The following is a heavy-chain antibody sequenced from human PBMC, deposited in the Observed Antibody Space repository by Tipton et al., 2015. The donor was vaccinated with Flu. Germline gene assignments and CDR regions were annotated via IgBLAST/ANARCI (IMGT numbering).Heavy chain of an antibody. CDR2: INPSSGDT. J-gene: IGHJ4*02. Sequence: QLVQSGAEVEKPGASVKVSCQASGYSFTGHYMHWVRQDPGQGLEWMGWINPSSGDTVYAQKFQGRVTMTRDSSISTGYMELKSLQSDDPAVYYCVRELGEFDYWGQGTLVTVSS. V-gene: IGHV1-2*02. CDR1: GYSFTGHY. D-gene: IGHD3-16*01. CDR3: VRELGEFDY.